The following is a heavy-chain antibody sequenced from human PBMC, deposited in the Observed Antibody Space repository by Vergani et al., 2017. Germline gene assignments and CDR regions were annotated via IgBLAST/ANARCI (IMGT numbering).Heavy chain of an antibody. CDR1: FDSFRNLY. V-gene: IGHV4-59*11. CDR3: ASDSDGGQRADR. D-gene: IGHD4-23*01. CDR2: IHYSENT. J-gene: IGHJ5*02. Sequence: QVQLQESGPGLVKSSETLSLTCSVFFDSFRNLYCNWIRQPPGTGLEWIGSIHYSENTNYNPSLKTRVTISIDTSKNQFSLTLISVTAADTAMYYCASDSDGGQRADRWGQGILVTVTS.